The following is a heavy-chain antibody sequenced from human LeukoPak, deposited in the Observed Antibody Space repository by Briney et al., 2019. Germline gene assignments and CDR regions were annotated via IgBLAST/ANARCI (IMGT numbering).Heavy chain of an antibody. Sequence: PGGSLRLSCAASGFTFSSHWMHWVRQAPGKGLVWVSRINSDGSSTTYADSMKGRFTISRDNAKNTLYLQMNSLRAEDTAVYYCARALAVAGTGAFDMWGQGTMVTVSS. D-gene: IGHD6-19*01. CDR2: INSDGSST. J-gene: IGHJ3*02. V-gene: IGHV3-74*01. CDR3: ARALAVAGTGAFDM. CDR1: GFTFSSHW.